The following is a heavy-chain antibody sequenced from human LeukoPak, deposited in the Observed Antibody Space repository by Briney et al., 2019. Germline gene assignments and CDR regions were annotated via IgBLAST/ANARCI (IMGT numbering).Heavy chain of an antibody. CDR2: IYYSGIT. CDR3: ARSDYYDYRQIDY. CDR1: GGSISSDY. J-gene: IGHJ4*02. V-gene: IGHV4-39*01. D-gene: IGHD3-16*01. Sequence: KSSETLSLTCTVSGGSISSDYWGWVRQTPGKGLEWLGSIYYSGITHYNPSLKSRLTIYVDTSRNQFSLHLFSVTAADTAVFYCARSDYYDYRQIDYWGQGTLVTVSS.